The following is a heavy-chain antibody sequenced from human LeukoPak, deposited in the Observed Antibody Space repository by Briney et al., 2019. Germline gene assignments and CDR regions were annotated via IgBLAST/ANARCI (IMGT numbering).Heavy chain of an antibody. CDR1: GFTFSSSA. V-gene: IGHV3-23*01. Sequence: PGGSLRLSCAASGFTFSSSALGWVRQAPGKGLEWVSAMSGSGGNIFYTDSVKGRFTISRDNSKNTLYLQMNSLRAEDTAVYYCARGRNYVRHYYMDVWGKGTTVTVSS. CDR3: ARGRNYVRHYYMDV. J-gene: IGHJ6*03. CDR2: MSGSGGNI. D-gene: IGHD3-16*01.